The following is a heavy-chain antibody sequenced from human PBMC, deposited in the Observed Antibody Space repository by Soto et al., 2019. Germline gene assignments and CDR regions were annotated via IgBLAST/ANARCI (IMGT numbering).Heavy chain of an antibody. J-gene: IGHJ3*01. CDR3: AHRPFSSTWRAAYAV. CDR2: IYWDDDK. CDR1: GFSLSARGEA. D-gene: IGHD6-6*01. V-gene: IGHV2-5*02. Sequence: GSGPTLVNPTETLTLTCTFSGFSLSARGEAVGWIRQPPGKALEWLAIIYWDDDKHYSPSLRTTFSITKDTSKNQVVLTMTNMDPVDTATYFCAHRPFSSTWRAAYAVWGPGTMVTV.